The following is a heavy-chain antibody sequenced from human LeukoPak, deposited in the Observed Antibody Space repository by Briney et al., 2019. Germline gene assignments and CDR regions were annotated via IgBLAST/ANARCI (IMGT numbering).Heavy chain of an antibody. CDR1: GGTFSSYA. V-gene: IGHV1-69*05. J-gene: IGHJ5*02. D-gene: IGHD6-25*01. CDR3: ARDPGRSSEWFDP. Sequence: ASVKVPCKASGGTFSSYAISWVRQAPGQGLEWMGRIIPIFGTANYAQKFQGRVTITTDESTSTAYMELSSLRSEDTAVYYCARDPGRSSEWFDPWGQGTLVTVSS. CDR2: IIPIFGTA.